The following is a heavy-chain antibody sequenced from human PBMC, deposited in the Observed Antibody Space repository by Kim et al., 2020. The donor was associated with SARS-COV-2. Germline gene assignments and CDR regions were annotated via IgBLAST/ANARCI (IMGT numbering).Heavy chain of an antibody. D-gene: IGHD5-12*01. V-gene: IGHV3-13*01. J-gene: IGHJ6*02. Sequence: YYPGSVKGRFTISRENAKNSLYLQMNSLRAGDTAVYYCVSSITYYYGMDVWGQGTTVTVSS. CDR3: VSSITYYYGMDV.